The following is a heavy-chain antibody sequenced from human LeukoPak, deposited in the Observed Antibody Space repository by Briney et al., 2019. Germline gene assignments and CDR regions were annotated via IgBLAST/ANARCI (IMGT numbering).Heavy chain of an antibody. D-gene: IGHD3-22*01. CDR3: ARGYDTTGYYPY. J-gene: IGHJ4*02. CDR1: GYTFTDYP. V-gene: IGHV7-4-1*02. CDR2: IYTNTGNP. Sequence: ASVKVSCKTSGYTFTDYPINWVRQAPGQGLDLMGWIYTNTGNPTYVQGFTGRLVFSLDTSVSTAYLQINSLKAEDTAVYYCARGYDTTGYYPYWGQGTQVTVSS.